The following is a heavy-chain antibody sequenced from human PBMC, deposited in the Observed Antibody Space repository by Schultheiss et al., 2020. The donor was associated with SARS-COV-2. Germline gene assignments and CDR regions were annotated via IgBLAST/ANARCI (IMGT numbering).Heavy chain of an antibody. CDR1: GYTFTSYG. Sequence: ASVKVSCKASGYTFTSYGISWVRQAPGQGLEWMGWISAYNGNTNYAQKLQGRVTMTTDTSTSTAYMELRSLRSDDTAVYYCAIAAAGTNYYYYGMDVWGQGTTVNVAS. J-gene: IGHJ6*02. V-gene: IGHV1-18*01. CDR2: ISAYNGNT. CDR3: AIAAAGTNYYYYGMDV. D-gene: IGHD6-13*01.